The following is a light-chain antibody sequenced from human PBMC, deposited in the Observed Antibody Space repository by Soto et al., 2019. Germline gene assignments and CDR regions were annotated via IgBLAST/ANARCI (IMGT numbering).Light chain of an antibody. CDR2: EAS. CDR1: ESISSW. J-gene: IGKJ4*01. V-gene: IGKV1-5*03. Sequence: DIQMTQSPSTLSASVGDRVTITCRASESISSWLAWYQQKPGKAPKLLIYEASSLESGVPSRFSGSGSGKEFTLTISSLQPDDFATYSCQQYAAYPLTFGGGTKVAIK. CDR3: QQYAAYPLT.